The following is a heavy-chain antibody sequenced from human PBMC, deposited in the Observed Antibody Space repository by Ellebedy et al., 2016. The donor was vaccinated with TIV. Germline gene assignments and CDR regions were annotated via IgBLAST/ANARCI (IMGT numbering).Heavy chain of an antibody. CDR3: AIPVVVITDHDAFDI. J-gene: IGHJ3*02. V-gene: IGHV3-48*01. CDR2: ISSSSSTI. D-gene: IGHD3-22*01. CDR1: GFTFSSYS. Sequence: GGSLRLSXAASGFTFSSYSMNWVRQAPGKGLEWVSYISSSSSTIYYADSVKGRFTISRDNSKNTLYLQMNSLRAEDTAVYYCAIPVVVITDHDAFDIWGQGTMVTVSS.